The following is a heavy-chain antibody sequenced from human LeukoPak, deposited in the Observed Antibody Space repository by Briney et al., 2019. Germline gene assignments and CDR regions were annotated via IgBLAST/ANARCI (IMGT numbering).Heavy chain of an antibody. D-gene: IGHD2-2*01. CDR2: IIPIFATA. CDR3: ARVGGYCSSTSCYSYYFDY. J-gene: IGHJ4*02. V-gene: IGHV1-69*05. Sequence: ASVKVSCKTSGGTFSSYGISWVRQAPGQGLEWMGGIIPIFATANYAQKFQGRVTITTDESTSTAYMELSRLRSDDTAVYYCARVGGYCSSTSCYSYYFDYWGQGTLVTVSS. CDR1: GGTFSSYG.